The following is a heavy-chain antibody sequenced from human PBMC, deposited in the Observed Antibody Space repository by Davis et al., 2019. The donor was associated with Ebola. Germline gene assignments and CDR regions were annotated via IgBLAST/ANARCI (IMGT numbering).Heavy chain of an antibody. Sequence: GESLKISCKGSGYTFTNYWLGWVRQLPGKGLEWMGSIHPGDSETRYSPSFQGQVTISADKSINTAYLQWSSLKASDTAMYYCARRNYYGSGSQYSHFDYWGQGTLVTVSS. CDR2: IHPGDSET. CDR3: ARRNYYGSGSQYSHFDY. J-gene: IGHJ4*02. V-gene: IGHV5-51*01. CDR1: GYTFTNYW. D-gene: IGHD3-10*01.